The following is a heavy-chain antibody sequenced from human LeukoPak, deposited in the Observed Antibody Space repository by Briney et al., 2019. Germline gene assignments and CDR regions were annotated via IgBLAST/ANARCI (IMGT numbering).Heavy chain of an antibody. D-gene: IGHD3-22*01. V-gene: IGHV4-39*01. CDR3: ARPEDSSGYFDY. J-gene: IGHJ4*02. Sequence: SETLSLTCTVSGGSISSSSYYWGWIRQPPGKGLEWIGSIYCSGSTYYNPSLKSRVTISVDTSKNQFSLKLSSVTAADTAVYYCARPEDSSGYFDYWGQGTLVTVSS. CDR2: IYCSGST. CDR1: GGSISSSSYY.